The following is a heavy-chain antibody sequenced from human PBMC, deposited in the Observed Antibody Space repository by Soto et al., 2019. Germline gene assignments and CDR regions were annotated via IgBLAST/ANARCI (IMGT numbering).Heavy chain of an antibody. CDR3: TRDLDTRGSAPISEY. J-gene: IGHJ4*02. D-gene: IGHD3-22*01. V-gene: IGHV3-7*03. CDR2: INRGGDDT. CDR1: GFTFGADW. Sequence: EVQLVESGGGLVQPGESLRPSCSGSGFTFGADWMTWVRQAPGKELEWVANINRGGDDTYYMDSVKGRFTISRDNSRNSLFLQMNSLRAEDTAVYYCTRDLDTRGSAPISEYWGQGTLVTVSS.